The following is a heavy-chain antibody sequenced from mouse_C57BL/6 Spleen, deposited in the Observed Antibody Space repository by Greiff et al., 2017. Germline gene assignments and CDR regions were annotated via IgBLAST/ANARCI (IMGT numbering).Heavy chain of an antibody. CDR2: IHPNSGST. CDR1: GYTFTSYW. V-gene: IGHV1-64*01. Sequence: QVQLQQPGAELVKPGASVKLSCKASGYTFTSYWMHWVKQRPGQGLEWIGMIHPNSGSTNYNEKFKSKATLTVDKSSSTAYMQLSSLTSEDSAVYYCARLGHYDYDRYFDVWGTGTTVTVSS. J-gene: IGHJ1*03. D-gene: IGHD2-4*01. CDR3: ARLGHYDYDRYFDV.